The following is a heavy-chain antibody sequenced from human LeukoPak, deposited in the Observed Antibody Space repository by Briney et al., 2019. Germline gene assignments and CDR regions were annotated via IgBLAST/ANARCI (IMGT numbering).Heavy chain of an antibody. CDR1: GYTFTSYY. Sequence: ASVKVSCKASGYTFTSYYMHWVRQAPGQGLEWMGIINPSGGSTSYAQKFQGRVTMTRDTSTSTVYMELSSLRSEDTAVYYCARKRPHYYDSSGYYYAGAFDIWGQGTMVTVPS. V-gene: IGHV1-46*01. CDR2: INPSGGST. D-gene: IGHD3-22*01. CDR3: ARKRPHYYDSSGYYYAGAFDI. J-gene: IGHJ3*02.